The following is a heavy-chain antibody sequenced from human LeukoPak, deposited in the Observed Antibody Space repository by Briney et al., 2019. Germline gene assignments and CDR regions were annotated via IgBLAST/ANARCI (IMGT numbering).Heavy chain of an antibody. CDR2: INPNSGGT. Sequence: GASVTVSCKASGYTFTVYYKHWVRQAPGQGLEWMGWINPNSGGTNYAQKFQGRVTMTRDTSISTAYMELTRLRSDDTAVYYCARDNGDYWFDYWGQGTLVTVSS. V-gene: IGHV1-2*02. J-gene: IGHJ4*02. D-gene: IGHD4-17*01. CDR3: ARDNGDYWFDY. CDR1: GYTFTVYY.